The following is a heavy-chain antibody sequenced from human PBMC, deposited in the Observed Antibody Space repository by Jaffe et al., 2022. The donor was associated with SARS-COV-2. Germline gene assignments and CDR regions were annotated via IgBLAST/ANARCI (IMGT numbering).Heavy chain of an antibody. CDR1: GFTFSDFY. CDR3: ARDSGYSGYVFGN. V-gene: IGHV3-11*01. CDR2: ISGSVTTI. J-gene: IGHJ4*02. Sequence: QVHLVESGGTLVEPGGSLRLSCAASGFTFSDFYMGWIRQAPGKGLEWISYISGSVTTIKYAESVRGRFTISRDNAKNSLYLQMDSLRVEDTAVYFCARDSGYSGYVFGNWGQGTLVTVSS. D-gene: IGHD3-16*01.